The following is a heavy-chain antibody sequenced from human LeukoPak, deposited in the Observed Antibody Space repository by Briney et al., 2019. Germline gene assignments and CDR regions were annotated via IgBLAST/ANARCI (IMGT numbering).Heavy chain of an antibody. CDR2: IYPGESDT. J-gene: IGHJ4*02. CDR1: YW. CDR3: ARHTEQNDY. Sequence: YWSWIRQPPGKGLEWMGHIYPGESDTRYSPSFQGQVIISVDKSISTAYLQWSSLKASDTAMYYCARHTEQNDYWGQGTLVTVSS. D-gene: IGHD1/OR15-1a*01. V-gene: IGHV5-51*01.